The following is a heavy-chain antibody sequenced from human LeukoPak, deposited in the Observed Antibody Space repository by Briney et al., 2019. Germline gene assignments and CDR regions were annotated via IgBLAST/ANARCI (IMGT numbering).Heavy chain of an antibody. CDR3: AKDSGIVIAWIDS. D-gene: IGHD2/OR15-2a*01. V-gene: IGHV3-53*01. J-gene: IGHJ4*02. Sequence: GTLSLTCAVSGGSISSSNWWSWVRQAPGKGLEWVSVIYSGGSTYYADSVKGRFTISRDNSKNTLYLQMNSLRAEDTAVYYCAKDSGIVIAWIDSWGQGTLVTVSS. CDR2: IYSGGST. CDR1: GGSISSSNW.